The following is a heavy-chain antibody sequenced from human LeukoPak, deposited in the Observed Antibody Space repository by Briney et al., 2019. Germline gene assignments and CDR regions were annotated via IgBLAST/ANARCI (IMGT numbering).Heavy chain of an antibody. J-gene: IGHJ5*02. Sequence: GESLKISCKGSGYSFTSYWIGWVRQMPGTGLEWMGSIYPGDSDTRYSTSFQGQVAISADKSISTAYLQWSSLKDSDTAMYYCARTYCSSTSCYRVNWFDPWGQGTLVSVSS. V-gene: IGHV5-51*01. D-gene: IGHD2-2*02. CDR1: GYSFTSYW. CDR3: ARTYCSSTSCYRVNWFDP. CDR2: IYPGDSDT.